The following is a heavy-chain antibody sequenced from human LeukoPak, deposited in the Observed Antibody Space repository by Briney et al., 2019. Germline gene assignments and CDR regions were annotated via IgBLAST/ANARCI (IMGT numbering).Heavy chain of an antibody. Sequence: KPSETLSLTCTVSGGSVAGGDYYWNWIRQPPGKGLEWIGYIYYSGSTYYNPSLKSRVIISVDTSKNQFSLKLSSVTAADTAVYFCARGSKRYYGSGTSNFDPWGQGTLVTVSS. CDR1: GGSVAGGDYY. V-gene: IGHV4-30-4*08. CDR2: IYYSGST. CDR3: ARGSKRYYGSGTSNFDP. J-gene: IGHJ5*02. D-gene: IGHD3-10*01.